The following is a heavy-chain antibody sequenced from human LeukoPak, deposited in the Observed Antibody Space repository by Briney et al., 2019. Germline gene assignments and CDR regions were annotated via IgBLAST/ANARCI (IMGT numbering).Heavy chain of an antibody. D-gene: IGHD3-22*01. J-gene: IGHJ4*02. CDR1: GFTFSNYW. V-gene: IGHV3-74*01. Sequence: GGSLRLSCAASGFTFSNYWMHWVRQAPGKGLVWVSRINSDGINTSYADSVKGRFTISRDNAKNTLNLQMNSLRAEDTAVYYCARDRGYYQNWGQGTLVTVSS. CDR2: INSDGINT. CDR3: ARDRGYYQN.